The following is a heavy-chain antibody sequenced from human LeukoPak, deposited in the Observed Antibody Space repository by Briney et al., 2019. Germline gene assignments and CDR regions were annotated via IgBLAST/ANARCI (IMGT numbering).Heavy chain of an antibody. D-gene: IGHD3-22*01. V-gene: IGHV3-11*01. CDR3: ARGRHYYDSSGYCDDY. J-gene: IGHJ4*02. Sequence: SGGSLRLSCAASGFTFSDYYMSWIRQAPGKGLEWVSYISSSGSTIYYADSVKGRFTISRDNAKNSLYPQMNSLRAEDTAVYYCARGRHYYDSSGYCDDYWGQGTLVTVSS. CDR1: GFTFSDYY. CDR2: ISSSGSTI.